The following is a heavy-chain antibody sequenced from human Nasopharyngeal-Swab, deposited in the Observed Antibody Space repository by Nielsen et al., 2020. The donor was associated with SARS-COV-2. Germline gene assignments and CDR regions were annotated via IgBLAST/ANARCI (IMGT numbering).Heavy chain of an antibody. Sequence: GESLKISCAASGFTFSSYSMNWVRQAPGKGLEWVSSISSSSSYIYYADSVKGRFTISRDNAKNSLYLQMNSLRAEDTAVYYCARGGRGYSYGYGVYWGQGTLVTVSS. CDR2: ISSSSSYI. D-gene: IGHD5-18*01. V-gene: IGHV3-21*01. CDR1: GFTFSSYS. CDR3: ARGGRGYSYGYGVY. J-gene: IGHJ4*02.